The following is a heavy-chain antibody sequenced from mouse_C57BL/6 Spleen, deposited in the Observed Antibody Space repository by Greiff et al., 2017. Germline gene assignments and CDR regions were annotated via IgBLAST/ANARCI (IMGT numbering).Heavy chain of an antibody. CDR3: AKNYYYGSSHYAMDY. V-gene: IGHV2-4*01. CDR2: IWSGGST. CDR1: GFSLTSYG. Sequence: QVQLQQSGPGLVQPSQSLSITCTVSGFSLTSYGVHWVRQPPGKGLEWLGVIWSGGSTDYNAAFISRLSISKDNSKSQVFFKMNSLQADDTAIYXCAKNYYYGSSHYAMDYWGQGTSVTVSS. D-gene: IGHD1-1*01. J-gene: IGHJ4*01.